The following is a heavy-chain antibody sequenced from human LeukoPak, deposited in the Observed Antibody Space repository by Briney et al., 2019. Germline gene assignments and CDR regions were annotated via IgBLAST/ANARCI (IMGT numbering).Heavy chain of an antibody. J-gene: IGHJ3*01. CDR1: GGSISSSSYY. CDR3: AREPGSSGAFDV. CDR2: IYYSGST. V-gene: IGHV4-39*06. Sequence: SETLSLTCTVSGGSISSSSYYWGWIRQPPGKGLEWIGSIYYSGSTYYNPSLKSRVTISVDTSKNQFPLKLSSVTAADTAVYYCAREPGSSGAFDVWGQGTMVTVSS.